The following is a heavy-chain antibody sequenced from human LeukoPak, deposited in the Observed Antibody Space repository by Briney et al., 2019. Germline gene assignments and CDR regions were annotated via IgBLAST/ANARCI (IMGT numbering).Heavy chain of an antibody. CDR3: ARGTKTGYTGYDWNY. Sequence: SETLSLTCTVTGGSISSYYWSWIRQPPGKGLEWIGYIYYSGSTSYNPSLKSRVTISVDTSSNQFSLILTSVTAADTAVYYCARGTKTGYTGYDWNYWGQGSLVTVSS. CDR2: IYYSGST. CDR1: GGSISSYY. D-gene: IGHD5-12*01. V-gene: IGHV4-59*01. J-gene: IGHJ4*02.